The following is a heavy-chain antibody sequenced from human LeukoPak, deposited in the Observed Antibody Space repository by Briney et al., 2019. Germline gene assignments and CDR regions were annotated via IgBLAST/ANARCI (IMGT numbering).Heavy chain of an antibody. CDR1: GYTFTSYG. V-gene: IGHV1-18*01. Sequence: GASVKVSCKASGYTFTSYGISWVRQAPGQGLEWMGWISAYNGNTNYAQKLQGRVTMTTDTSTSTAYMELRSLRSDDTAVYYCARDKVAGTTFTLILGYWGQGTLVTVSS. CDR3: ARDKVAGTTFTLILGY. D-gene: IGHD1-7*01. CDR2: ISAYNGNT. J-gene: IGHJ4*02.